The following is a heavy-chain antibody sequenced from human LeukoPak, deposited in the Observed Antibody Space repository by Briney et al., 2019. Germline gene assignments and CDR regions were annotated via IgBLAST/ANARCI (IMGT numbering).Heavy chain of an antibody. D-gene: IGHD2-2*01. V-gene: IGHV5-51*01. CDR1: GYSFTTYW. CDR2: IYPGGSDI. CDR3: ARRGYCNSTSCYRWFDP. J-gene: IGHJ5*02. Sequence: GESLKISCKGSGYSFTTYWIAWVRQMPGKGLEWIVIIYPGGSDIRYSPSFQGQVTISADKSISTAYLQWSSLKASDTAMYYCARRGYCNSTSCYRWFDPWGQGTLLTVSS.